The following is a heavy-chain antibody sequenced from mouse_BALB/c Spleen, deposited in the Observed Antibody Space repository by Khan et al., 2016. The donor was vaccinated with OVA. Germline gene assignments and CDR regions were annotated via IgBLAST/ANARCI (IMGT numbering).Heavy chain of an antibody. CDR3: SSPSYYGNPWFTY. D-gene: IGHD2-10*01. V-gene: IGHV5-9*02. J-gene: IGHJ3*01. CDR1: GFAFSSYD. CDR2: ISGTGIYT. Sequence: EVELVESGGGLVKPGGSLKLSCAPSGFAFSSYDMSWVRQTPEKGLEWVATISGTGIYTYYPDSVKGRFTISRDNARNTLYLQMNSLRSEDTALYYCSSPSYYGNPWFTYWGQGTLVTVSA.